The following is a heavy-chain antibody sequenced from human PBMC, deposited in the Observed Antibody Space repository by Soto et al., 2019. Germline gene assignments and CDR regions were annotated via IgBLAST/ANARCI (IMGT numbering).Heavy chain of an antibody. CDR1: GFTFSSYA. V-gene: IGHV3-23*01. J-gene: IGHJ4*02. Sequence: GGSLRLSCAASGFTFSSYAMSWVRQAPGKGLEWVSAISGSGGSTYYADSVKGRFTISRDNSKNTLYLQMNSLRAEDTAVYYCAKVGRYYYGSGSYYFDYWGQGTLVTVSS. CDR2: ISGSGGST. CDR3: AKVGRYYYGSGSYYFDY. D-gene: IGHD3-10*01.